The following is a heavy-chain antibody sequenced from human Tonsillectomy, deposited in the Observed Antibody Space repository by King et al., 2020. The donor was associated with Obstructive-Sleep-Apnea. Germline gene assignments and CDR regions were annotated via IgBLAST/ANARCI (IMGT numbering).Heavy chain of an antibody. CDR2: ISWDGGST. CDR1: GFTFDDYT. V-gene: IGHV3-43*01. D-gene: IGHD3-9*01. CDR3: AREQLLRYFDWLSQGYFDY. Sequence: VQLVESGGVVVQPGWSLRLSCAASGFTFDDYTMHWVRQAPGKGLEWVSLISWDGGSTYYADSVNGRFTISRENRKNSLYLQMNSLRTEDTALYYCAREQLLRYFDWLSQGYFDYWGQGTLVTVSS. J-gene: IGHJ4*02.